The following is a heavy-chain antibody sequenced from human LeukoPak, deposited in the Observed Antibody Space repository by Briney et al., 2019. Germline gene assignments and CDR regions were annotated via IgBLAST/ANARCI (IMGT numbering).Heavy chain of an antibody. CDR1: GFTFSSCA. Sequence: GGSLRLSCAASGFTFSSCAMGWVRQAPGKGLEWVSAISGSGVNTYFADSVRGRFTISRDNSKNTLYLQMNSLRVEDTAVYFCAKDWSLSSSSVGFDYWGQGTLVPVSS. J-gene: IGHJ4*02. CDR2: ISGSGVNT. D-gene: IGHD6-6*01. CDR3: AKDWSLSSSSVGFDY. V-gene: IGHV3-23*01.